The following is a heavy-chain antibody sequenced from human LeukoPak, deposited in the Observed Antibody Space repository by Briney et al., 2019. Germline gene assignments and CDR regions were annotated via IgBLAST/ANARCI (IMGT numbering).Heavy chain of an antibody. CDR2: ISAYNGNT. CDR1: GYTFTSYG. D-gene: IGHD3-10*01. CDR3: ARNLWFGESSDAFDM. Sequence: ASVKVSCKASGYTFTSYGISWVRQAPGQGLEWMGWISAYNGNTNYAQKFQGRVTMTRDTSTSTVYMELSSLRSEDTAVYYCARNLWFGESSDAFDMWGQGTMVTVSS. J-gene: IGHJ3*02. V-gene: IGHV1-18*01.